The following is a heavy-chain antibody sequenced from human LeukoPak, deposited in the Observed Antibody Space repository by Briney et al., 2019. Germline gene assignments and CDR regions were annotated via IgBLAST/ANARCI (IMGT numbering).Heavy chain of an antibody. Sequence: PGGSLRLSCAASGFTFSSSEMNWVRQAPGKGLEWVSYISDSGKTRYYADSVKGRFTISRDNAKNSLYLQMNSLRDEDTAVYYCARDPYSGSYGDYYYYMDVWGKGTTVTISS. D-gene: IGHD1-26*01. V-gene: IGHV3-48*03. CDR3: ARDPYSGSYGDYYYYMDV. CDR2: ISDSGKTR. J-gene: IGHJ6*03. CDR1: GFTFSSSE.